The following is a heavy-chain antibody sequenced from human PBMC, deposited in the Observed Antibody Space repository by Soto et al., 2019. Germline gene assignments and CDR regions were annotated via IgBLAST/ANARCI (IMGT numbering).Heavy chain of an antibody. Sequence: XSVKVSCKASGYTFTGYYMHWVRQAPGQGLEWMGWINPNSGGTNYAQKFQGRVTMTRDTSISTAYMELSRLRSDDTAVYYCARDTPLYDSSGYYPYYYYYYGMDVWGQGTTVTVSS. CDR2: INPNSGGT. V-gene: IGHV1-2*02. CDR1: GYTFTGYY. J-gene: IGHJ6*02. D-gene: IGHD3-22*01. CDR3: ARDTPLYDSSGYYPYYYYYYGMDV.